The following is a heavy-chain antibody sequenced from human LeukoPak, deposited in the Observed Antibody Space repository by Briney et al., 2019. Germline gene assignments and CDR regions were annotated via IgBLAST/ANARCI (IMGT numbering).Heavy chain of an antibody. CDR3: ARVQQYDKFDY. CDR1: GFAFGDFW. CDR2: VNSDGSST. D-gene: IGHD3-22*01. J-gene: IGHJ4*02. V-gene: IGHV3-74*01. Sequence: GGSLRLSCAASGFAFGDFWMHWVRQAPGKGLVWVSGVNSDGSSTSYADSVRGRFTISRDNAKNTLYLQMNSLRAEDTALYYCARVQQYDKFDYWGQGTLVTVSS.